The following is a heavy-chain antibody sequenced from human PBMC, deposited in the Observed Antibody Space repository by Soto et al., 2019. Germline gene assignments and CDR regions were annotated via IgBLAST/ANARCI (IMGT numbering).Heavy chain of an antibody. J-gene: IGHJ4*01. CDR3: ARDLGRLLRGIEPLVFDY. D-gene: IGHD3-16*01. Sequence: QVQLVESGGGVVQPGRSLRLSCAASGFTFSSYAMHWVRQAPGKGLEWVAVISYDGSNKYYADSVKGRFTISRDNSKNTLYLQMNSLRAEDTAVYYCARDLGRLLRGIEPLVFDYWGHGTLVTVSS. V-gene: IGHV3-30-3*01. CDR2: ISYDGSNK. CDR1: GFTFSSYA.